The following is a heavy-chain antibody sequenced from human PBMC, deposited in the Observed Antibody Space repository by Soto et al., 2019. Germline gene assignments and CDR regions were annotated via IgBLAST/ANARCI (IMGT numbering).Heavy chain of an antibody. Sequence: QVQLVESGGGVVQPGRSLRLSCAASGFTFSSYGMHWVRQAPGKGLEWVAVIWYDGSNKYYADSVKGRFTISRDNSKNTLYLQMNSLRAEDTAVYYCARGGSEYGMDVWGQGTTVTVSS. J-gene: IGHJ6*02. CDR3: ARGGSEYGMDV. D-gene: IGHD3-16*01. V-gene: IGHV3-33*01. CDR2: IWYDGSNK. CDR1: GFTFSSYG.